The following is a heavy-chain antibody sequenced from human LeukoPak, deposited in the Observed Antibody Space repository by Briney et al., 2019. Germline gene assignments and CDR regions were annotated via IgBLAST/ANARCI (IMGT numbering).Heavy chain of an antibody. V-gene: IGHV3-33*01. CDR3: ARGVGYYDSSGYSSNPFDY. Sequence: GGSLRLSCAASGFTFSSYGMHWVRQAPGKGLEGVAVIWYDGSNKYYADSVKGRFTISRDNSKNTLYLQMNSLRAEDTAVYYCARGVGYYDSSGYSSNPFDYWGQGTLVTVSS. D-gene: IGHD3-22*01. J-gene: IGHJ4*02. CDR1: GFTFSSYG. CDR2: IWYDGSNK.